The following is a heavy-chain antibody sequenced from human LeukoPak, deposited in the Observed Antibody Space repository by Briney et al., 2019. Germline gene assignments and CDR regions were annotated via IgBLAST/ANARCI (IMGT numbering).Heavy chain of an antibody. CDR1: GYTFSNTG. J-gene: IGHJ6*04. CDR3: YRTWLLSYYLDA. CDR2: ISAGGAST. D-gene: IGHD3-22*01. V-gene: IGHV3-23*01. Sequence: GGSLRLSCAASGYTFSNTGMSWFRQAPGKGLEWVSSISAGGASTYYADSVKGRFTISRDNSKNTLYLQMSSLRAEDTAVYYWYRTWLLSYYLDAWGKGTTVTVSS.